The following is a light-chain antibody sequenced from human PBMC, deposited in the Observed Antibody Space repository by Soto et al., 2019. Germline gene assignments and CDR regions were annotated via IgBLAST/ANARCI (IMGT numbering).Light chain of an antibody. J-gene: IGLJ2*01. CDR3: SSYTSSTTLSVV. CDR2: GVT. V-gene: IGLV2-14*01. CDR1: SSDVGGYNY. Sequence: QSVLTQPASVSGSPGQSITISCTGTSSDVGGYNYVSWYQQHPGKAPKLMIYGVTNRPSGVSNRFSGSKSGNTASLTISGLQAEDEVDYYCSSYTSSTTLSVVFGGGTKLTVL.